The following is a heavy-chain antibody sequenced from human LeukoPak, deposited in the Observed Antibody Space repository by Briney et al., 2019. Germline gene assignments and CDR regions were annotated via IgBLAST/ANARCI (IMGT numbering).Heavy chain of an antibody. D-gene: IGHD6-13*01. CDR3: ARGSSWYSLSY. V-gene: IGHV4-34*01. CDR2: INHSGST. J-gene: IGHJ4*02. Sequence: SETLSLTCAVYGGSFSGYYWSWIRQPPGKGLEWIGEINHSGSTNYNPPLKSRVTISVDTSKNQFSLKLSSVTAADTAVYYCARGSSWYSLSYWGQGTLVTVSS. CDR1: GGSFSGYY.